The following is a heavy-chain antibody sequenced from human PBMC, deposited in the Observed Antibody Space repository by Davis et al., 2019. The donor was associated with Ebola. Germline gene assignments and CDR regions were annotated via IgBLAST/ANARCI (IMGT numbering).Heavy chain of an antibody. CDR1: GVSITTYF. D-gene: IGHD2-21*01. V-gene: IGHV4-59*12. CDR3: ARDTRPCGGDCYDDTFDM. J-gene: IGHJ3*02. Sequence: PSETLSLTCTVSGVSITTYFWSWIRQPPGKGLEWVGYIHHSGSANSNPSLKSRVTFSIDTSKSQVSLKLTSVTAADTAVYYCARDTRPCGGDCYDDTFDMLGQGTMVIVSS. CDR2: IHHSGSA.